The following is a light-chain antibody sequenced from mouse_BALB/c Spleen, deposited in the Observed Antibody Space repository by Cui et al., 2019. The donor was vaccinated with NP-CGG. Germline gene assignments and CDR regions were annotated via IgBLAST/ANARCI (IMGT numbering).Light chain of an antibody. J-gene: IGLJ1*01. CDR1: TGAVTTSNY. V-gene: IGLV1*01. Sequence: QAVVTQESALTTSPGETVTLTCRSSTGAVTTSNYANWAQEKPDHLFTGLIGGTNNRAPGVPARFSGSLIGDKAALTITGAQTEDEAIYFCALWYSNHWVFGGGTKLTAL. CDR2: GTN. CDR3: ALWYSNHWV.